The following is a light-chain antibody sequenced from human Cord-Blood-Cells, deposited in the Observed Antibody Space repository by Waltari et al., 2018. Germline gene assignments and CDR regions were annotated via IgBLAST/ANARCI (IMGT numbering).Light chain of an antibody. CDR3: SSYAGSNNYV. J-gene: IGLJ1*01. CDR1: SSDVGGYNY. Sequence: QSALTQPPSASGSPGQSVTIPCTGTSSDVGGYNYVSWYQQHPGKAPKLMIYEVSKRHSGVPDRFSGSKSGNTASLTVSGLQAEDEADYYCSSYAGSNNYVFGTGTKVTVL. CDR2: EVS. V-gene: IGLV2-8*01.